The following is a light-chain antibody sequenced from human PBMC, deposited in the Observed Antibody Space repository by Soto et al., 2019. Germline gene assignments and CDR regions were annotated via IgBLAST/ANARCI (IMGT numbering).Light chain of an antibody. CDR3: CSYAGSSTYV. V-gene: IGLV2-23*01. CDR2: EGS. Sequence: SVPSLPSSVCGSTGQSITISCTGTSSDVGSYNLVSWYQQHPGKAPKLMIYEGSKRPSGVSNRFSGYKYGNTASLTISGLQAEDEADYYCCSYAGSSTYVFGTGPKVTV. CDR1: SSDVGSYNL. J-gene: IGLJ1*01.